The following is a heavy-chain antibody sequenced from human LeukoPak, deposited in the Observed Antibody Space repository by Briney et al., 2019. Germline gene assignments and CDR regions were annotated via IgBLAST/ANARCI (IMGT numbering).Heavy chain of an antibody. J-gene: IGHJ4*02. Sequence: PGGSLRLSCAASGFTFSSYSMNWVRQAPGKGLEWVSSISSSSSYIYYADSVEGRFTISRDNAKNSLYLQMNSLRAEDTAVYYCARDFRADDYGGYVGGYYFDYWGQGTLVTVSS. V-gene: IGHV3-21*01. CDR1: GFTFSSYS. D-gene: IGHD4-17*01. CDR2: ISSSSSYI. CDR3: ARDFRADDYGGYVGGYYFDY.